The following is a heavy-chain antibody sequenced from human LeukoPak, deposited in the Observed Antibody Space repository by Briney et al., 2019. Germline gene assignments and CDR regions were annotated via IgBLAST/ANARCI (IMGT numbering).Heavy chain of an antibody. D-gene: IGHD3-22*01. V-gene: IGHV4-59*01. CDR2: VYYSGRT. Sequence: SETLSLTCTVSGGSISGYYWSWIRQPPGKGLEWIGNVYYSGRTAYNPSLKSRVTISVEISKNQFSLQLNSVTAADTAVYYCVRETATYYYDSRGYYRQIEVFDIWGQGTPLIVSS. CDR3: VRETATYYYDSRGYYRQIEVFDI. J-gene: IGHJ3*02. CDR1: GGSISGYY.